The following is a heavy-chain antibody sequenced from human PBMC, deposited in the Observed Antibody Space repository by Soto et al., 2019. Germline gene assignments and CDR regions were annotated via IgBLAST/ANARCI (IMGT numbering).Heavy chain of an antibody. Sequence: EVQLVESGGGLVQPGGSLRLSCAASGFTVSSNYMSWVRQAPGKGLEWVSVIYSGGSTYYADSVKGRFTISRDNSKNTLYLEMNSLRAEDTVVYYCARKMRDGDDLDSWGQGTLVTVSS. J-gene: IGHJ4*02. D-gene: IGHD1-1*01. CDR1: GFTVSSNY. CDR3: ARKMRDGDDLDS. CDR2: IYSGGST. V-gene: IGHV3-66*01.